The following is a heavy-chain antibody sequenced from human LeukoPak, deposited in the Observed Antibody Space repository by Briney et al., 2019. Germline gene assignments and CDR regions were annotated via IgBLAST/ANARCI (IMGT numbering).Heavy chain of an antibody. D-gene: IGHD6-6*01. CDR3: ARESNWDESSSSRWFDP. CDR1: GFTFSSYS. J-gene: IGHJ5*02. V-gene: IGHV3-48*01. Sequence: PGGSLRLSCAASGFTFSSYSMNWVRQAPGKGLEWVSYISSSSTIYYADSVKGRFTISRDNAKNSLYLQMNSLRAEDTAVYYCARESNWDESSSSRWFDPWGQGTLVTVSS. CDR2: ISSSSTI.